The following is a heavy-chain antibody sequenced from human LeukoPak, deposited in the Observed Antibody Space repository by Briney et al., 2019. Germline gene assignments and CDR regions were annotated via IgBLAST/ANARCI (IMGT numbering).Heavy chain of an antibody. V-gene: IGHV4-31*03. J-gene: IGHJ5*02. D-gene: IGHD2-2*01. CDR1: GGSISSGGYY. CDR2: IYYSGST. CDR3: AREGGSSATIRWFDP. Sequence: SETLSLTCTVSGGSISSGGYYWSWIRQHPGTGLEWIGYIYYSGSTYYNPSLKSRVTISVDTSKNQFSLKLSSVTAADTAVYYCAREGGSSATIRWFDPWGQGTLVTVSS.